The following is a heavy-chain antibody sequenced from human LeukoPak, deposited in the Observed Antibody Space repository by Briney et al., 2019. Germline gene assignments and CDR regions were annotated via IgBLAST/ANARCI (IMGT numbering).Heavy chain of an antibody. J-gene: IGHJ6*03. CDR1: GFTFSSYS. CDR2: ISNGSGNR. D-gene: IGHD1-26*01. Sequence: GGSLRLSCVASGFTFSSYSMIWVRQAPGKGLEWLSYISNGSGNRYYADSVKGRFTISRDNAKNLLYLQMNNLRADDTAVYYCARAAKWEFYHYYMDVWGKGTTVAVSS. V-gene: IGHV3-48*01. CDR3: ARAAKWEFYHYYMDV.